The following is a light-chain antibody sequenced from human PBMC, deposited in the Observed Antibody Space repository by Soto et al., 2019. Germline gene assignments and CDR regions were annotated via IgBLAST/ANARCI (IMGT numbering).Light chain of an antibody. CDR3: QQANSFPFT. CDR2: AAS. J-gene: IGKJ3*01. Sequence: DIQMTQSPSSVSASIGDRVTITCRASQIIGSWLASYQQKPGRAPTLLIYAASSLQSGVPSRFSGSGSGTDFTLTITSLQAEDSATYYCQQANSFPFTFGPGTKVDIK. V-gene: IGKV1-12*02. CDR1: QIIGSW.